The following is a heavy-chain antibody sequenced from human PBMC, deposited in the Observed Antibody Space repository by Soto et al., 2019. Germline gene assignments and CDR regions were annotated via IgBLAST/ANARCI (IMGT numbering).Heavy chain of an antibody. CDR2: TYYRSKWYN. Sequence: PSQTLSLTCAISGDSVSSNSVAWNWIRQSPSRGLEWLGRTYYRSKWYNDYGVTVKGRITINPDTSKNQFSLQLNSVTPEDTAVYYCASGRFNAFGIWGHGTMVTVSS. V-gene: IGHV6-1*01. J-gene: IGHJ3*02. CDR3: ASGRFNAFGI. D-gene: IGHD1-26*01. CDR1: GDSVSSNSVA.